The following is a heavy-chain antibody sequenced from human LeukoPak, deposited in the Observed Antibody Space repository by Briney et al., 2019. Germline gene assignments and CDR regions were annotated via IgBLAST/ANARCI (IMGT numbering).Heavy chain of an antibody. CDR1: GFTFSSYS. CDR3: ARGLWFGELSVDY. J-gene: IGHJ4*02. Sequence: PGGSLRLSCAASGFTFSSYSMNWVRQAPGKGLEWVSYISSSSSTIYYADSVKGRFTISRDNAKNSLYLQMNSLRAEDTAVYYCARGLWFGELSVDYWGQGTLVTVSS. V-gene: IGHV3-48*04. CDR2: ISSSSSTI. D-gene: IGHD3-10*01.